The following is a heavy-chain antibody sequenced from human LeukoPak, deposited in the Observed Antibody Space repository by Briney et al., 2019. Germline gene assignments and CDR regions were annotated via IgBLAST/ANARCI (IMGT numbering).Heavy chain of an antibody. D-gene: IGHD6-13*01. Sequence: GESLKISCKGSGYTFTTYWIGWVRQMPGKGLEWMGIIYPGDSDPRYSPSFQGQVTISADTSISTDYLQWRSLKASDSAMYYCVRHGLGSSWFGFDYWGQGTLVTVSS. V-gene: IGHV5-51*01. CDR3: VRHGLGSSWFGFDY. CDR2: IYPGDSDP. J-gene: IGHJ4*02. CDR1: GYTFTTYW.